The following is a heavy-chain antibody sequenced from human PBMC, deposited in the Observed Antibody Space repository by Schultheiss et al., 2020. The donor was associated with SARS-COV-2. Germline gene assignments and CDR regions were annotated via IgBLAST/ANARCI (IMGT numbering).Heavy chain of an antibody. CDR3: AKGGAGLHY. V-gene: IGHV1-2*04. J-gene: IGHJ4*02. Sequence: ASVKVSCKASGYTFNSNYIHWVRQAPGQGLEWMGWINPNSGGTNYAQKFQGWVTMTRDTSITTAYMELSRLRSDDTAVYYCAKGGAGLHYWGLGTLVTVSS. CDR1: GYTFNSNY. CDR2: INPNSGGT. D-gene: IGHD6-13*01.